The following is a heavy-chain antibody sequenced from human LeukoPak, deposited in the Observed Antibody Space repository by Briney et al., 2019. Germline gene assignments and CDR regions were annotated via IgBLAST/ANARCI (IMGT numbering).Heavy chain of an antibody. CDR3: ARVVDTAMVFDY. D-gene: IGHD5-18*01. Sequence: GGSLRLSCAASGFTFSDYYMSWIRQAPGKGLGWDSYISSSGSTIYYADSVKGRFTISRDNAKNSLYLQMNSLRAEDTAVYYCARVVDTAMVFDYWGQGTLVTVSS. CDR2: ISSSGSTI. J-gene: IGHJ4*02. CDR1: GFTFSDYY. V-gene: IGHV3-11*01.